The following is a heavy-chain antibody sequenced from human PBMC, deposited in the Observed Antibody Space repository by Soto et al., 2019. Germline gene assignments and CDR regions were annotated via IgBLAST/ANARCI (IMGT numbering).Heavy chain of an antibody. CDR3: ARGRYSYGHYFDY. CDR1: GFTFSSYS. CDR2: ISSSSSTI. V-gene: IGHV3-48*04. D-gene: IGHD5-18*01. J-gene: IGHJ4*02. Sequence: GGSLRLSCAASGFTFSSYSMNWVRQAPGKGLEWVAYISSSSSTIYYADSVKGRFTISRDNAKNSLYLQMNSLRAEDTAVYYCARGRYSYGHYFDYWGQGTLVTVSS.